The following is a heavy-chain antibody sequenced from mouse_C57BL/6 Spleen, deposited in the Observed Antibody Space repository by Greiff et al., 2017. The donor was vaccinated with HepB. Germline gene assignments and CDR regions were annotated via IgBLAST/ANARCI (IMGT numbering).Heavy chain of an antibody. Sequence: DVKLQESGGGLVKPGGSLKLSCAASGFTFSSYTMSWVRQTPEKRLEWVATISGGGGNTYYPDSVKGRFTISRDNAKNTLYLQMSSLRSEDTALYYCARHVGDGYYDYWGQGTTLTVSS. CDR2: ISGGGGNT. J-gene: IGHJ2*01. V-gene: IGHV5-9*01. D-gene: IGHD2-3*01. CDR3: ARHVGDGYYDY. CDR1: GFTFSSYT.